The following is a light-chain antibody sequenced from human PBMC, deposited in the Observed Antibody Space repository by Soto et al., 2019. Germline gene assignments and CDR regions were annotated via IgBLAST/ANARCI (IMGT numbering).Light chain of an antibody. Sequence: QSVLTQPASVSGSPGQSIAISCTGTSSDVGGYNYVSWYQQHPGKAPKVMIYDVSNRPSGVSDRFSGSKSGNTASLTISGLQADDEADYYCSSYTSGSLHVFGTGTKLTVL. CDR1: SSDVGGYNY. J-gene: IGLJ1*01. CDR2: DVS. V-gene: IGLV2-14*01. CDR3: SSYTSGSLHV.